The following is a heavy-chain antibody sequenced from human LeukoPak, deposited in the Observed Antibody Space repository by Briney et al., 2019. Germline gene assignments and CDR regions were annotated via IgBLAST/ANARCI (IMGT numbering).Heavy chain of an antibody. CDR2: SRDKAHSYTT. V-gene: IGHV3-72*01. J-gene: IGHJ6*03. CDR3: SRDYYYMDV. Sequence: PGGSLRLSCAASGITFSDHYMDWVRQAPGKGLEWVGRSRDKAHSYTTEYAASVKGRFAISRDDSKNSLYLQMNSLKTEDTAVYYCSRDYYYMDVWGKGTTVTVSS. CDR1: GITFSDHY.